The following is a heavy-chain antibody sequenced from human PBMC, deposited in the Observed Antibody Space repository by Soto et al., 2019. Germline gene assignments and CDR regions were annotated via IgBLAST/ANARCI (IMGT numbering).Heavy chain of an antibody. J-gene: IGHJ4*02. CDR3: ARAYGDYYFDY. Sequence: GGSLGLSCAASGFTFSSYDVHWVRQATGKGLEWVSAIGTAGDTYYPGSVKGRFTISRENAKNSLYLQMNSLRAEDTAVYYCARAYGDYYFDYWGQGTLVTVSS. V-gene: IGHV3-13*01. CDR2: IGTAGDT. D-gene: IGHD4-17*01. CDR1: GFTFSSYD.